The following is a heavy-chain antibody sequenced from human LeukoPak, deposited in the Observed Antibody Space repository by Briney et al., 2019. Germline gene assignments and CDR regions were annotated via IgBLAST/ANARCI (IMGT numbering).Heavy chain of an antibody. V-gene: IGHV4-59*01. J-gene: IGHJ4*02. Sequence: SETLSLTCTVSGGSISNYYWSWIRQPPGKGLEWIGYIYYSGDTNYNPSLKSRVTISVDTSKNQFSLKLTSVTAADTAVYYCASFHPLGSNNDYYTPFDYWGQGALVIVSS. CDR1: GGSISNYY. CDR2: IYYSGDT. CDR3: ASFHPLGSNNDYYTPFDY. D-gene: IGHD3-3*01.